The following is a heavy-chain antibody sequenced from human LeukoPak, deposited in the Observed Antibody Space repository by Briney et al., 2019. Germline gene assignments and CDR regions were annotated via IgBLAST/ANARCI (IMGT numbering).Heavy chain of an antibody. V-gene: IGHV5-51*01. CDR3: ARHKEISGSYGPGAFDI. CDR2: IYPGDSDT. D-gene: IGHD1-26*01. Sequence: GASLQISCKGSGYSFTSYWIGRVRQMPGKGLEWMGIIYPGDSDTRYSPSFQGQVTISADKSISTAYLQWSSLKASDTAMYYCARHKEISGSYGPGAFDIWGQGTMVTVSS. J-gene: IGHJ3*02. CDR1: GYSFTSYW.